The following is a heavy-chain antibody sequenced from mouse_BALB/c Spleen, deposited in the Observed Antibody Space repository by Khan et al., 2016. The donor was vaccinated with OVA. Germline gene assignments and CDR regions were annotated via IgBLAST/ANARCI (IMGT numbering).Heavy chain of an antibody. CDR1: GFSLTSYG. CDR3: GRNGDYVHWYFDV. Sequence: QVQLQQPGPGLVQPSQSLSITCTVSGFSLTSYGVHWVRQSPGKGLEWLGVIWSGGTTDYNAAFISRLSISKDNSKSQVFFKMNSLQANDTAIYYCGRNGDYVHWYFDVWGAGTTVTVSS. CDR2: IWSGGTT. D-gene: IGHD2-13*01. J-gene: IGHJ1*01. V-gene: IGHV2-2*02.